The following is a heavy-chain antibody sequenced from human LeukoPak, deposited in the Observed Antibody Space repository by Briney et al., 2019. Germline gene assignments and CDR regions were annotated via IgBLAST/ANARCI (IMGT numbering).Heavy chain of an antibody. CDR3: ARDPDSGGGFDY. CDR1: GFTFSGCG. D-gene: IGHD1-14*01. CDR2: IWYDGRDK. V-gene: IGHV3-33*01. J-gene: IGHJ4*02. Sequence: GGSLRLSCAASGFTFSGCGMHWVRQAPGKGLEWVAFIWYDGRDKYYVDSVKGRFTISRDEAKNSLYLQMNSLRVEDTAVYYCARDPDSGGGFDYWGQGTLVTVSS.